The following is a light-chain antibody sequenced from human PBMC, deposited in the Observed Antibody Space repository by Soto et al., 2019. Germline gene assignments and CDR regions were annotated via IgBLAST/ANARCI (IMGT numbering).Light chain of an antibody. J-gene: IGKJ1*01. CDR1: QDIRSD. V-gene: IGKV1-6*01. CDR2: AAS. CDR3: LQDYNYPRT. Sequence: AIQMTQSPSSLSASVGDRVVITCRASQDIRSDLGWYQQKPGEAPKLLMYAASSLQSGVPSRFSGSGSGTDFTLTISSLQPEDFGTYYCLQDYNYPRTFGQGTMVEVK.